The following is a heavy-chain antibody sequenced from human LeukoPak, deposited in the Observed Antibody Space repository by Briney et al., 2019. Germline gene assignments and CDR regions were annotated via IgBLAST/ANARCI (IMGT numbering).Heavy chain of an antibody. CDR2: IYTSGTT. Sequence: SETLSLTCTVSGGSISSSSYYWSWIRQPAGKGLEWIGRIYTSGTTNYNPSLKSRVTISIDTSKNQFSLKLSSVTAADTAVYYCARGLWFGDENPPYFDYWGQGTLVTVSS. J-gene: IGHJ4*02. D-gene: IGHD3-10*01. V-gene: IGHV4-61*02. CDR3: ARGLWFGDENPPYFDY. CDR1: GGSISSSSYY.